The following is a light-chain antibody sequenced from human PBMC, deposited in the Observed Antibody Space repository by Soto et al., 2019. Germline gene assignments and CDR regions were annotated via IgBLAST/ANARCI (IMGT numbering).Light chain of an antibody. J-gene: IGKJ1*01. V-gene: IGKV1-5*01. CDR1: ESISRW. Sequence: DIKMTQSPSTLSASVGARVTITCRASESISRWLAWFQQKPGKAPNLLIYDASILQSGVPSRFSGSGSGTVFTLTISSLQPEDFVTYYCQQYNDYSTFGQGTKVDIK. CDR2: DAS. CDR3: QQYNDYST.